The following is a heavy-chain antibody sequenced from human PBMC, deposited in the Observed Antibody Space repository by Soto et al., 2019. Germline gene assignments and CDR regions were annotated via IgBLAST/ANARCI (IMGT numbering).Heavy chain of an antibody. V-gene: IGHV4-59*01. J-gene: IGHJ6*03. Sequence: SGTLSLTCTVSGGSISSYYWSWIRQPPGKGLEWIGYIYYSGSTNYNPSLKSRVTISVDTSKNQFSLRLSSVTAADTAVYYCARGIAAAAEGGRVYYYYYMDVWGKGTTVTVSS. CDR3: ARGIAAAAEGGRVYYYYYMDV. D-gene: IGHD6-13*01. CDR1: GGSISSYY. CDR2: IYYSGST.